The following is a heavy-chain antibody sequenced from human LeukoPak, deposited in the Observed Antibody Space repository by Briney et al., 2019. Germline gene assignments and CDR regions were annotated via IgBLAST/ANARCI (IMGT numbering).Heavy chain of an antibody. D-gene: IGHD2-2*01. J-gene: IGHJ5*02. CDR3: AKGYCSSATCYARFDP. CDR1: GFTFSSYA. CDR2: ISGSGGST. V-gene: IGHV3-23*01. Sequence: GGSLRLSCTASGFTFSSYAMSWVRQAPGKGLEWVSAISGSGGSTFYADFVKDRFTISRDNSKNTLYLQMNSLRADDTAVYYCAKGYCSSATCYARFDPWGQGTLVTVSS.